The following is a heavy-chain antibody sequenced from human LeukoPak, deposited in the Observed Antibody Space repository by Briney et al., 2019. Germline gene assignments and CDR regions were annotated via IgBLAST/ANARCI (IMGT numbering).Heavy chain of an antibody. D-gene: IGHD4-11*01. J-gene: IGHJ4*02. CDR3: ARVGAVTTVDDY. V-gene: IGHV3-21*01. CDR1: GFTFSSYG. Sequence: GGSLRLSCAASGFTFSSYGMSWVRQAPGKGLEWVSSISSSSSYIYYADSVKGRFTISRDNAKNSLYLQMNSLRAEDTAVYYCARVGAVTTVDDYWGQGTLVTVSS. CDR2: ISSSSSYI.